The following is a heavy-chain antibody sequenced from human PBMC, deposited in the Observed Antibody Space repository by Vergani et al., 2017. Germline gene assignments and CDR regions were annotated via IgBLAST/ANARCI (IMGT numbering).Heavy chain of an antibody. CDR1: GFTFDDYA. Sequence: EVQLVESGGGLVQPGRSLRLSCAASGFTFDDYAMHWVRQAPGKGLEWVSGISWNSGSIGYADSVKGRFTSSRDNAKNSLYLQMNSLRAEDTALYYCAKDRGRGRITIFGVVITWGQGTLVTVSS. CDR3: AKDRGRGRITIFGVVIT. CDR2: ISWNSGSI. J-gene: IGHJ5*02. D-gene: IGHD3-3*01. V-gene: IGHV3-9*01.